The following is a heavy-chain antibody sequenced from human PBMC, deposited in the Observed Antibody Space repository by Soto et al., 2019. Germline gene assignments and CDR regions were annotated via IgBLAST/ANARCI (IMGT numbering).Heavy chain of an antibody. Sequence: EVQLVESGGGLVQPGGSLRLSCAASGFTVSNNYMRWVRQAPGKGREWVSLIYSGGATYYADSVKGKFTISRDNSKNTLYLQMNSLTAEDTAVYYCARDGTYNWVGGQGILVTVSS. CDR3: ARDGTYNWV. CDR2: IYSGGAT. J-gene: IGHJ1*01. CDR1: GFTVSNNY. V-gene: IGHV3-66*01. D-gene: IGHD1-1*01.